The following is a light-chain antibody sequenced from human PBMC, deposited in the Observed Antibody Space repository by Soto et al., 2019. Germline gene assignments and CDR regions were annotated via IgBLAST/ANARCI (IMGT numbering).Light chain of an antibody. V-gene: IGLV1-44*01. J-gene: IGLJ2*01. CDR3: AAWDDGLIGSVV. Sequence: QSVLTQPPSASGTPGQRVTISCSGSSSNIGRNTVNWYQQLPGTATQLLIYRNNQRPSGVPDRFSGSKSGTSASLTISGLQSHDEDDYYCAAWDDGLIGSVVFGGGTKLTVL. CDR2: RNN. CDR1: SSNIGRNT.